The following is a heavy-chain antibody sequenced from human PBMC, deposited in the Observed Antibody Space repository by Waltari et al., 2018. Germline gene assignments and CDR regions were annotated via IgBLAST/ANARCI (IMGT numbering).Heavy chain of an antibody. CDR2: VTIGGSST. V-gene: IGHV3-74*01. CDR1: GFTFGSYW. Sequence: EVQLVESGGGLVQPGGSLRHSCAAAGFTFGSYWMHWVRQAPGKGLVWVSRVTIGGSSTTYADSVKGRFTISRDNARNTLYLQMNSLRAEDTAVYYCARDGHGTVDFDLWGQGTVVTVSS. J-gene: IGHJ4*02. CDR3: ARDGHGTVDFDL.